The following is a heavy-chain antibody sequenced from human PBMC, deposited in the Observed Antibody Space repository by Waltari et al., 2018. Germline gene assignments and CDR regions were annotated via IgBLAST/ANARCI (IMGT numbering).Heavy chain of an antibody. Sequence: EVQLLESGGGLVQPGGSLRLSCAASGCTFSGYTMTWVRQAPGKGLAWVSTMRGSGGDTYYADSVKGRFTISRDNSRNTLYLQMNTLRAGDTAVYYCAKSLGDTYGRYPMDYWGQGTLVTVSS. J-gene: IGHJ4*02. CDR1: GCTFSGYT. CDR3: AKSLGDTYGRYPMDY. CDR2: MRGSGGDT. D-gene: IGHD3-10*01. V-gene: IGHV3-23*01.